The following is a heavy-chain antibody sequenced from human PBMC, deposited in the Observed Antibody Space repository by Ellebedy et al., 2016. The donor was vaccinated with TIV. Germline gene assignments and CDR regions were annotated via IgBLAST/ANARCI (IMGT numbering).Heavy chain of an antibody. CDR2: IYSGGTT. Sequence: PGGSLRLSCAASGFTVSTNYMSWVRQAPGKGLEWVSVIYSGGTTYYSDSVRGRFTISRDNSKNTLYLQMNSLRAEDTAVYYCALDSMVRGATADYWGQGTLVTVSS. J-gene: IGHJ4*02. CDR3: ALDSMVRGATADY. CDR1: GFTVSTNY. D-gene: IGHD3-10*01. V-gene: IGHV3-53*01.